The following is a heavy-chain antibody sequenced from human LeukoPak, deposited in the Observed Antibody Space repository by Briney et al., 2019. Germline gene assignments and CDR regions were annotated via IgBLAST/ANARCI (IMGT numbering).Heavy chain of an antibody. D-gene: IGHD2/OR15-2a*01. CDR2: ISAYNGNT. CDR1: GYTFTSYG. V-gene: IGHV1-18*01. J-gene: IGHJ6*02. CDR3: ARDLKNIVRRTNPTDYYYYGMDV. Sequence: ASVTVSCKASGYTFTSYGISWVRQAPGQGLEWMGWISAYNGNTNYAQKLQGRVTMTTDTSTSTAYMELRSLRSDDTAVYYCARDLKNIVRRTNPTDYYYYGMDVWGQGTTVTVSS.